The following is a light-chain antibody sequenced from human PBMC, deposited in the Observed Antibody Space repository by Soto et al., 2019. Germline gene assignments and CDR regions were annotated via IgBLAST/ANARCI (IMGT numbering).Light chain of an antibody. CDR2: GAS. Sequence: EIVLTQSPGTLSLSPGETATLSCRASQSVGASYLAWYQQRPGQAPRLLIYGASRRATGIPDRFSGSGSRTDFTLTISRLEPEDFAVYYCQHYNNWPRTFGQGTKLEIK. J-gene: IGKJ2*01. V-gene: IGKV3-20*01. CDR3: QHYNNWPRT. CDR1: QSVGASY.